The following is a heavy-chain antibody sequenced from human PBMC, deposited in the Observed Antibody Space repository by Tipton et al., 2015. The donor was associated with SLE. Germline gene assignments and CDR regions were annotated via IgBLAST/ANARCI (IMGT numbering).Heavy chain of an antibody. CDR1: GGSIRSGDYY. J-gene: IGHJ4*02. CDR3: ARGLPDHV. CDR2: IHDSGAT. Sequence: TLSLTCTVSGGSIRSGDYYWSWIRQHPGKGLEWIGYIHDSGATFYNPSLRSRSAISVDTSQNQFSLRLTSATAADTAVYYCARGLPDHVWGQGTLVTVSS. D-gene: IGHD5-12*01. V-gene: IGHV4-31*03.